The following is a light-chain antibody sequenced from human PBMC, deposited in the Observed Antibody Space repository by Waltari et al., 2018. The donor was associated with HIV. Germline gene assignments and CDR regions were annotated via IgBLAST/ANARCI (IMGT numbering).Light chain of an antibody. J-gene: IGLJ1*01. CDR2: RNN. CDR3: ASWDDGLRGHV. V-gene: IGLV1-47*01. CDR1: NSNIGINF. Sequence: QSGLTQPPSASGTPGQRLSISCSGNNSNIGINFVFWYRQIPGAAPTLLVYRNNQRPSGVGDRFSGSRSGASASLVISGLRVEDEADYYCASWDDGLRGHVFGSGTTVSV.